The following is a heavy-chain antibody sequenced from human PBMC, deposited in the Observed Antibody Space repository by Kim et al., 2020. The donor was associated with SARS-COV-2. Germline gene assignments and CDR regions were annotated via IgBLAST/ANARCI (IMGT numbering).Heavy chain of an antibody. V-gene: IGHV3-23*01. D-gene: IGHD6-19*01. CDR2: ISGNGGST. J-gene: IGHJ4*02. Sequence: GGSLRLSCAASGFTFSSYAMNWVRQAPGKGLEWVSSISGNGGSTYYADSVKGRFTISRDNSKNTLFLQMNNLRAEDTAVYYCAKGAGAPFFFDYWGQGTLVTVSS. CDR1: GFTFSSYA. CDR3: AKGAGAPFFFDY.